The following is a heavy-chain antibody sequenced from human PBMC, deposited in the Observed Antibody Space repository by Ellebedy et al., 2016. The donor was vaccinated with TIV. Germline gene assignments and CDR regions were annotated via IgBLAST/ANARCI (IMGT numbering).Heavy chain of an antibody. J-gene: IGHJ6*02. D-gene: IGHD3-16*01. CDR3: ARYLLGPLGGDYYYYYGMDV. Sequence: GGSLRLSXAASGFTFSSYGMHWVRQAPGKGLEWVAVIWYDGSNKYYADSVKGRFTISRDNSKNTLYLQMNSLRAEDTALYYCARYLLGPLGGDYYYYYGMDVWGQGTTVTVSS. CDR1: GFTFSSYG. V-gene: IGHV3-33*01. CDR2: IWYDGSNK.